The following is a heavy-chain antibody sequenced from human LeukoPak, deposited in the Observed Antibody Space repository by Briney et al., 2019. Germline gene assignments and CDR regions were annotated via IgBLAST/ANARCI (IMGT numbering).Heavy chain of an antibody. V-gene: IGHV4-59*01. CDR3: AEYWGVQLWAHWYVDL. CDR1: GGSISSYY. Sequence: SEPLSLTCTVSGGSISSYYWSWFRQPPGKGPEWIGYIYYSGSTNYNPSLKSRVTISIDRSKNQFSLKLNSVTAADTAVYYCAEYWGVQLWAHWYVDLWGWGSVVTVSS. CDR2: IYYSGST. J-gene: IGHJ2*01. D-gene: IGHD2/OR15-2a*01.